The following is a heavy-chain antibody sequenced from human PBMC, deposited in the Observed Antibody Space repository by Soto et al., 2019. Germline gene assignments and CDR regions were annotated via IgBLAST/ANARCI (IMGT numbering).Heavy chain of an antibody. CDR3: AKDRPLYGGHFDY. CDR1: GFTFSGYG. J-gene: IGHJ4*02. D-gene: IGHD4-17*01. Sequence: ESGGGVVQPGRSLRLSCAASGFTFSGYGMHWVRQAPGKGLEWVAIISFDGNNEYYADSVKGRFTISRDNSKNTLYLQMNSLRPEDTGVYYCAKDRPLYGGHFDYWGQGTLVTVSS. CDR2: ISFDGNNE. V-gene: IGHV3-30*18.